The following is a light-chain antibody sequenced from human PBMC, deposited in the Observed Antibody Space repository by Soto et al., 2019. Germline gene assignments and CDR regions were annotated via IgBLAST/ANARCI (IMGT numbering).Light chain of an antibody. CDR2: GNS. V-gene: IGLV1-40*01. CDR1: SSNIGTGYD. CDR3: QSFDSSRFYV. Sequence: QSLLTQPPSVSGAPGQRVTISCTGSSSNIGTGYDVHWYQQLPGTAPKLLIYGNSNRPSGVPDRFSGSKSGTSASLAITGLQAEDEADYYCQSFDSSRFYVLGTGTKV. J-gene: IGLJ1*01.